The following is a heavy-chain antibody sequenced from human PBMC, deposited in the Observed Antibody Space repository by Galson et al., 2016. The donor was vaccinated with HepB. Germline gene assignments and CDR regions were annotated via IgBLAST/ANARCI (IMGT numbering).Heavy chain of an antibody. CDR3: ARAPSGGSNWFDP. V-gene: IGHV2-70*01. CDR1: GFSLRTNGMC. CDR2: IDWADDK. Sequence: PALVKPPQTLTLTCTFSGFSLRTNGMCVTWIRQPPGKALEWLALIDWADDKYYSTSLKTRLTISKDTSKNQVFLTMTNMDPVDTGTYFCARAPSGGSNWFDPWGQGTLVTGSS. J-gene: IGHJ5*02. D-gene: IGHD1-26*01.